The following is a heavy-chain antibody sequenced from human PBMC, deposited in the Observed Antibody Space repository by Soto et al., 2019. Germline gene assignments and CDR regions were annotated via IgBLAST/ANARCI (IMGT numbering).Heavy chain of an antibody. CDR3: ARARWELLTAFDY. V-gene: IGHV3-33*01. J-gene: IGHJ4*02. CDR2: IWYDGSNK. D-gene: IGHD1-26*01. CDR1: GFTFSSYG. Sequence: QVQLVESGGGVVQPGRSLRLSCAASGFTFSSYGMHWVRQAPGKGLEWVAVIWYDGSNKYYADSVKGRFTISRDNSKNTLYLQMNSRRAEDTAVYYCARARWELLTAFDYWGQGTLVTVSS.